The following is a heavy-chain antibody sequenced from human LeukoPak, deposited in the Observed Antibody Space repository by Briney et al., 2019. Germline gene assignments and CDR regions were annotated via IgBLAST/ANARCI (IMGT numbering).Heavy chain of an antibody. CDR1: GFTFDDYG. J-gene: IGHJ4*02. V-gene: IGHV3-20*04. D-gene: IGHD3-22*01. Sequence: GGSLRLSCAASGFTFDDYGMSWVRQAPGRGLEWVSGINWNGGSTGYADSVKGRFTISRGNAKNSLYLQMNSLRAEDTALYYCARDDVVVRFDYWGQGTLVTVSS. CDR3: ARDDVVVRFDY. CDR2: INWNGGST.